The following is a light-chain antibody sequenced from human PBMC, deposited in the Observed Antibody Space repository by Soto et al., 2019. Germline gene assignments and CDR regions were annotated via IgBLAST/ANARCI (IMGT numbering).Light chain of an antibody. V-gene: IGKV1-39*01. J-gene: IGKJ1*01. CDR2: AAS. CDR3: QQTYDTPWT. CDR1: ETISIY. Sequence: DIQMTQSPSSLSASLGKSVTITCRASETISIYLSWYQQRPGKAPKLLIYAASSLQSGVPSRFSGSGSGTDFTLTIRSLQPEDFATYYCQQTYDTPWTFGQGTKVEIK.